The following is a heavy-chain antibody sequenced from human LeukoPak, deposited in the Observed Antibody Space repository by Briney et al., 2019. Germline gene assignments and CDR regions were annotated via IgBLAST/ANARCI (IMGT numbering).Heavy chain of an antibody. CDR2: IIPIFGTA. D-gene: IGHD3-9*01. V-gene: IGHV1-69*01. J-gene: IGHJ3*02. CDR3: ASLFLTGYGPVGSDAFDI. CDR1: AGTFSSYA. Sequence: SVKVSCKASAGTFSSYAISWVRQAPGQGLEWMGGIIPIFGTANYAHTFQGRVTITADESTSTAYMELSSLRSEDTAVYYCASLFLTGYGPVGSDAFDIWGQGTMVTVSS.